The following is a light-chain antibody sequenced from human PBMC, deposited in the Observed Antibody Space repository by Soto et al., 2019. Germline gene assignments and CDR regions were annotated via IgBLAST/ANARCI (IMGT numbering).Light chain of an antibody. CDR3: QQYNQWPGT. J-gene: IGKJ1*01. V-gene: IGKV3-15*01. CDR1: QSVNSN. Sequence: EIVLTQSPGTLSLSPGERATLSCRASQSVNSNLAWYQQKPGQAPRLLIYGASTRATGIPARFSGSGSGTEFTLTISGLQSEDFAVYHCQQYNQWPGTFGQGTKVDIK. CDR2: GAS.